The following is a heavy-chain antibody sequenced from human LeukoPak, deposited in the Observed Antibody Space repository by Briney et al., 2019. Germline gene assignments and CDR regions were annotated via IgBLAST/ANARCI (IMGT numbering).Heavy chain of an antibody. Sequence: SETLSLTRTVSGGSISSYYWSWLRQPPGKGLEWIGYIYYSGSTNYNPSLKSRVTISVDTSKNQFSLKLSSVTAADTAVYYCARVIYDYDRPDAFDIWGQGTMVTVSS. CDR1: GGSISSYY. J-gene: IGHJ3*02. CDR3: ARVIYDYDRPDAFDI. D-gene: IGHD3-16*01. CDR2: IYYSGST. V-gene: IGHV4-59*01.